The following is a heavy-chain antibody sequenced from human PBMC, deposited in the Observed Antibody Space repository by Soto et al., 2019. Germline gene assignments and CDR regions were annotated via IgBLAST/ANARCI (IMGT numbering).Heavy chain of an antibody. CDR3: AKMAGMDPWAYSFDY. V-gene: IGHV3-23*01. CDR1: GFTFSDFA. J-gene: IGHJ4*02. D-gene: IGHD3-10*01. Sequence: EVQVLESGGGLVQPGGSLRLSCAATGFTFSDFAMSWVRHAPGKGLEWVSRIYGGGNGPHYADSVKGRVTNSRDNYTNTLYLQMNSLRAEDTAVYYCAKMAGMDPWAYSFDYWGQGTLVTVSS. CDR2: IYGGGNGP.